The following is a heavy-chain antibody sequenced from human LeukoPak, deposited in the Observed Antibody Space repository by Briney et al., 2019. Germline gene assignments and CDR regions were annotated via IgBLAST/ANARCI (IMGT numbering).Heavy chain of an antibody. CDR2: LYSGGTT. CDR3: ARGYSGYDPFDY. J-gene: IGHJ4*02. Sequence: GGSLRLFCAASGFSFSNSAMTWVRQAPGKGLEWVSVLYSGGTTYYADSVKGRFTISRDNSKNTLYLQMNSLRAEDTAVYYCARGYSGYDPFDYWGQGTLVTVSS. CDR1: GFSFSNSA. D-gene: IGHD5-12*01. V-gene: IGHV3-66*01.